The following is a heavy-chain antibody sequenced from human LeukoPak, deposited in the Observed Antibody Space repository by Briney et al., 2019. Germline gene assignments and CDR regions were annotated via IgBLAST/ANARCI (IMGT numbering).Heavy chain of an antibody. Sequence: PGGSLRLSCAASGFTFSSYAMHWVRQAPGKGLEWVAVISYDVSNKYYADSVKGRFTISRDNSKNTLYLQMNSLRAEDTAVYYCARATIVVVVAAPGYWGQGTLVTVSS. V-gene: IGHV3-30-3*01. D-gene: IGHD2-15*01. CDR1: GFTFSSYA. J-gene: IGHJ4*02. CDR2: ISYDVSNK. CDR3: ARATIVVVVAAPGY.